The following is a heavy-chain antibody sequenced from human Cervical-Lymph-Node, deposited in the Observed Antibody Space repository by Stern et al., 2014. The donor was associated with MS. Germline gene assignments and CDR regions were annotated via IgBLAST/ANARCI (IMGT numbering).Heavy chain of an antibody. Sequence: VQSGRSLRLSCAASGFTLSTYAMHWVRQAPGKGLEWVSLISDDGTNEHYADSVKGRFTISRDNSKSTVYLQMNRLTADDTAVYYCARGGSRDDYGDAFNLWGQGTMVTVS. CDR2: ISDDGTNE. D-gene: IGHD4-17*01. J-gene: IGHJ3*01. V-gene: IGHV3-30*04. CDR3: ARGGSRDDYGDAFNL. CDR1: GFTLSTYA.